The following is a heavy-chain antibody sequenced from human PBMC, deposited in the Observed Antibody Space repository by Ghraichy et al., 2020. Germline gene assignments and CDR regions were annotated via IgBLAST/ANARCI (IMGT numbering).Heavy chain of an antibody. CDR1: GGSVSSGSYY. CDR3: ASWFRINGGGGRWFDH. D-gene: IGHD4-23*01. V-gene: IGHV4-61*01. CDR2: IYYSGST. J-gene: IGHJ5*02. Sequence: SETLSLTCTVSGGSVSSGSYYWSWLRQPPGKGLEWIGYIYYSGSTNYNPSLKSRVTISVDTSKNQFSLKLSSVTAADTAVYYCASWFRINGGGGRWFDHWGQGTLVTVSS.